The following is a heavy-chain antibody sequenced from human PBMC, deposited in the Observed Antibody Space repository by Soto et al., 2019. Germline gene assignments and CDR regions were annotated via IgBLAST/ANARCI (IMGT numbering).Heavy chain of an antibody. V-gene: IGHV1-69*06. CDR2: IIPIFGTA. D-gene: IGHD3-10*01. CDR1: GGTFSSYA. J-gene: IGHJ6*02. Sequence: GASVKVSCKASGGTFSSYAISWVRQAPGQGLEWMGGIIPIFGTANYAQKFQGRVTITADKSTSTAYMELSSLRSEDTAVYYCARVGFGELFPYYYYGMDVWGQGTTVTV. CDR3: ARVGFGELFPYYYYGMDV.